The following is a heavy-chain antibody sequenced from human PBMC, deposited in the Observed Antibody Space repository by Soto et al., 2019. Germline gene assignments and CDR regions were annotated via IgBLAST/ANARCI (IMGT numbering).Heavy chain of an antibody. Sequence: SQTLSLTCAISGDSVSTNSATWDWIRQSPSRGLEWLGRTYYRSKWYNDYAVSVKGRITINPDTSNNQLSLQLNSVTPDDTALYYCAKGTAATILLDYWGQGTLVTVSS. CDR2: TYYRSKWYN. J-gene: IGHJ4*02. D-gene: IGHD2-15*01. CDR3: AKGTAATILLDY. V-gene: IGHV6-1*01. CDR1: GDSVSTNSAT.